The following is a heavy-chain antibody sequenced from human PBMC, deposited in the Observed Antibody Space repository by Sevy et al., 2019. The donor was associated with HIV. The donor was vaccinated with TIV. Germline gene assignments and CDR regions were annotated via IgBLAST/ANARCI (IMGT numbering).Heavy chain of an antibody. J-gene: IGHJ4*02. Sequence: GGSLRLSCTASGFTFGDYAMSWFRQAPGKGLEWVGFIRSKAYGGKTEYAASVKGRFTISRDDSKSIAYLQMNSLKTEDTAVYYCTRPRSAYYYDSSGYYPVSYYWGQGTLVTVSS. D-gene: IGHD3-22*01. CDR2: IRSKAYGGKT. V-gene: IGHV3-49*03. CDR3: TRPRSAYYYDSSGYYPVSYY. CDR1: GFTFGDYA.